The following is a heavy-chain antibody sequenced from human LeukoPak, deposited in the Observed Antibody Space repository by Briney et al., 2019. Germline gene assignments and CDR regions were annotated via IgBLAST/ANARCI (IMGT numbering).Heavy chain of an antibody. V-gene: IGHV3-53*01. CDR2: IYSGGST. J-gene: IGHJ6*02. CDR3: ARDQMYYGMDV. D-gene: IGHD5-24*01. CDR1: GFTVSSNY. Sequence: GGSLRLSYAASGFTVSSNYMSWVRQAPGKGLEWVSVIYSGGSTYYADSVKGRFTISRDNSKNTLYLQMNSLRAEDTAVYYCARDQMYYGMDVWGQGTTVTVSS.